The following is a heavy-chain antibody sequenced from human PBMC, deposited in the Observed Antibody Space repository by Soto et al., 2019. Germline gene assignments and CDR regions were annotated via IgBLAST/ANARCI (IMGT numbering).Heavy chain of an antibody. CDR3: TTHEEGAPWAGGFDY. D-gene: IGHD1-26*01. Sequence: QPXGSLRLSCAAAGFSFRTRAMSWVRQAPGKGLDWVASIRPGGDSTYYADSVKGRFAVSRDNSNVTLYLQMDSLRVEDTAIYYCTTHEEGAPWAGGFDYWGQGTLVTVSS. CDR1: GFSFRTRA. CDR2: IRPGGDST. V-gene: IGHV3-23*01. J-gene: IGHJ4*02.